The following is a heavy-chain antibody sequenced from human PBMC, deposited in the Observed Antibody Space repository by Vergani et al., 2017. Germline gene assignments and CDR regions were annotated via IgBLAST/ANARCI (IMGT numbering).Heavy chain of an antibody. CDR3: ARTAKKSVVVPAARTGGSGSGYFDL. J-gene: IGHJ2*01. Sequence: QVQLQESGPGLVKPSETLSLTCTVSGASVNRANYYWSWIRQPPGKGLEWIGEINHSGSTNYNPSLKSRVTISVDTSKNQFSLKLSSVTAADTAVYYCARTAKKSVVVPAARTGGSGSGYFDLWGRGTLVTVSS. CDR2: INHSGST. CDR1: GASVNRANYY. D-gene: IGHD2-2*01. V-gene: IGHV4-61*01.